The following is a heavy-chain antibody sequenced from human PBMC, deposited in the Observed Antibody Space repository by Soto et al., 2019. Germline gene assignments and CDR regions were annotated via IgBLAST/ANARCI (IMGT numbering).Heavy chain of an antibody. CDR3: ARGETYLGV. D-gene: IGHD3-16*01. Sequence: QVQLVQSGAEVKKPGSSVKVSCKTSRDTFNKYAFNWVRQAPGQGLEWMGWIIPIFSSRNYAEKFQGRVTITADDCTSTAYMELRILRFEDTAVYDCARGETYLGVWGQGTAVTVSS. CDR1: RDTFNKYA. CDR2: IIPIFSSR. J-gene: IGHJ6*02. V-gene: IGHV1-69*01.